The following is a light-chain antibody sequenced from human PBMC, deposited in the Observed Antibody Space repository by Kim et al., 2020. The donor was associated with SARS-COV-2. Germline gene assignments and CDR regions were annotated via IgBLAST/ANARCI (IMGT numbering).Light chain of an antibody. V-gene: IGKV1-12*02. CDR1: HDVASF. CDR3: QQGKSVPYS. J-gene: IGKJ2*01. CDR2: AAS. Sequence: DVQVTQAPSSVSASVGDTVTVTCRASHDVASFLAWYQQKPGKTPKLLIYAASNLQSGVPSRFSGSGSGTAFTLTICSLQPEDFATYVCQQGKSVPYSFGQGTKLEI.